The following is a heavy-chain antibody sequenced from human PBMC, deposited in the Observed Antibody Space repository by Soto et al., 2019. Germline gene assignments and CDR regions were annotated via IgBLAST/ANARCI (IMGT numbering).Heavy chain of an antibody. D-gene: IGHD3-3*01. V-gene: IGHV4-61*01. CDR2: IYYSGST. CDR3: ARGVGVVTFFDY. Sequence: QVQLQESGPGLVKPSETLSLTCTVSGGSVSSGNYYWSWIRQPPGKGLEWIGYIYYSGSTNFNPSLKSRVTISVDTSKNQFSLKLSSVTAADTAVYYGARGVGVVTFFDYWGQGTLVTVSS. CDR1: GGSVSSGNYY. J-gene: IGHJ4*02.